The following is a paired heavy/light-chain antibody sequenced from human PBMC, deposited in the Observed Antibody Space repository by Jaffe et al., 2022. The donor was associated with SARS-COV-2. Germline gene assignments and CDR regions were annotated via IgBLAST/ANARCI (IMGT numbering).Heavy chain of an antibody. Sequence: EVQLVESGGGLVQPGGSLRLSCAASGFTFSSYSMNWVRQAPGKGLEWVSYISSSSSTIYYADSVKGRFTISRDNAKNSLYLQMNSLRAEDTAVYYCASVTYDYGSWYYYYMDVWGKGTTVTVSS. D-gene: IGHD4-17*01. CDR3: ASVTYDYGSWYYYYMDV. CDR2: ISSSSSTI. CDR1: GFTFSSYS. V-gene: IGHV3-48*01. J-gene: IGHJ6*03.
Light chain of an antibody. CDR3: QQSYSTPGLT. J-gene: IGKJ4*01. Sequence: DIQMTQSPSSLSASVGDRVTITCRASQSISSYLNWYQQKPGKAPKLLIYAASSLQSGVPSRFSGSGSGTDFTLTISSLQPEDFATYYCQQSYSTPGLTFGGGTKVEIK. CDR2: AAS. V-gene: IGKV1-39*01. CDR1: QSISSY.